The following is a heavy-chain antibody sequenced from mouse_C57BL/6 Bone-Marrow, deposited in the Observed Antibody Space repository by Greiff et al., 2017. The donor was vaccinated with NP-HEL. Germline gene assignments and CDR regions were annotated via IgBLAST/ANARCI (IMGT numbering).Heavy chain of an antibody. J-gene: IGHJ4*01. CDR3: AREGSNYVDAMDY. D-gene: IGHD2-5*01. V-gene: IGHV1-55*01. CDR1: GYTFTSYW. CDR2: IYPGSGST. Sequence: VQLQQPGAELVKPGASVKMSCKASGYTFTSYWITWVKQRPGQGLEWIGDIYPGSGSTNYNEKFKSKATLTVDTSSSTAYMQLSSLTSEDYAVYYCAREGSNYVDAMDYWGQGTSVTVSS.